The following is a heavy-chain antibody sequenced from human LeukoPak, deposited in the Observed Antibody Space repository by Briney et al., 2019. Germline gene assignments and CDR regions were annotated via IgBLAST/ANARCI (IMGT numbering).Heavy chain of an antibody. V-gene: IGHV3-23*01. CDR1: GFTFNNYG. CDR3: ARKVYSKFDY. D-gene: IGHD4-4*01. CDR2: ISTSGGNT. Sequence: GGSLRLSCAASGFTFNNYGMTWVRQAPGKGPEWVSAISTSGGNTYYADSVKGRFTISRDNSKSTLYLQMNSLRAEDTAVYYCARKVYSKFDYWGQGTLVTVSS. J-gene: IGHJ4*02.